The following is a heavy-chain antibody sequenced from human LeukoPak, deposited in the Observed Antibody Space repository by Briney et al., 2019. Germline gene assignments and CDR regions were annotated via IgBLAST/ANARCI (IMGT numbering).Heavy chain of an antibody. CDR2: IYYSGST. V-gene: IGHV4-39*01. J-gene: IGHJ3*02. CDR1: GGSISSSSYY. D-gene: IGHD4-17*01. Sequence: SETLSLTCTVSGGSISSSSYYWGWIRQPPGKGLEWMGSIYYSGSTYYNPSLKSRVTISVDTSKNQFSLKLSSVTAADTAVYYCARGSTTVDDAFDIWGQGTMVTVSS. CDR3: ARGSTTVDDAFDI.